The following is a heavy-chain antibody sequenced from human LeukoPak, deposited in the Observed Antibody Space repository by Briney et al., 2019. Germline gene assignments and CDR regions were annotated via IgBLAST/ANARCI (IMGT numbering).Heavy chain of an antibody. CDR1: GFTFSSYA. CDR3: ASQDGIAAAGFDY. Sequence: PGRSLRLSCAASGFTFSSYAMHWVRQAPGKGLEWVAVISYDGSNKYYADSVKGRFTISRDNSKNTLYLQMNSLRSEDTAVYYCASQDGIAAAGFDYWGQGTLVTVSS. J-gene: IGHJ4*02. V-gene: IGHV3-30-3*01. CDR2: ISYDGSNK. D-gene: IGHD6-13*01.